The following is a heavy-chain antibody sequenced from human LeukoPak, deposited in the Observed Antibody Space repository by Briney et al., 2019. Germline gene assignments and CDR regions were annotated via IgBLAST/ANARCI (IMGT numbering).Heavy chain of an antibody. J-gene: IGHJ3*01. CDR1: GFTFSSYA. Sequence: GGSLRLSCATSGFTFSSYAMSWVRQAPGKGLEWVSAISGSGGSTYYADSVKGRFTISRDNSKNTLYLQMNSLRAEGTAVYYCAKGIAAAGGHWGQGTMVTVSS. V-gene: IGHV3-23*01. CDR2: ISGSGGST. CDR3: AKGIAAAGGH. D-gene: IGHD6-13*01.